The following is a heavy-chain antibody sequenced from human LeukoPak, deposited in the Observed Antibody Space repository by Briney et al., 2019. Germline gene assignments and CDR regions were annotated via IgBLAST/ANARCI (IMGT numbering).Heavy chain of an antibody. J-gene: IGHJ4*02. Sequence: GGSLRLSCALSVFTLSSYAMHWGRHAPGKGLEWESVISYDGSNTYYADSVKGRFTISRDNSKNTLYLQMNSLRAEDTAVYYCAGGSYGSSGYLDYWGQGTLVTVSS. CDR2: ISYDGSNT. D-gene: IGHD3-22*01. V-gene: IGHV3-30-3*01. CDR3: AGGSYGSSGYLDY. CDR1: VFTLSSYA.